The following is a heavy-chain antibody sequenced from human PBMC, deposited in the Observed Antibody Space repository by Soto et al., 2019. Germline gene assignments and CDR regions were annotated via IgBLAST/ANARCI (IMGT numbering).Heavy chain of an antibody. D-gene: IGHD6-13*01. CDR1: RGTFSSYA. V-gene: IGHV1-69*13. Sequence: SVKVSCKASRGTFSSYAISWVRQAPGQGLEWMGGIIPIFGTANYAQKFQGRVTITADESTSTAYMELSSLRSEDTAVYYCARDRIAAADPEVYYYYYGMDVWGQGTTVTVS. CDR2: IIPIFGTA. J-gene: IGHJ6*02. CDR3: ARDRIAAADPEVYYYYYGMDV.